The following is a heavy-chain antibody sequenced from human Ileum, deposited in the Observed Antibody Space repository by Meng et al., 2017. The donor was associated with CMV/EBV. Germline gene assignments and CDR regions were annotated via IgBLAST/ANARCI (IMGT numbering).Heavy chain of an antibody. CDR2: IYYSGST. V-gene: IGHV4-31*03. CDR3: ARTNYGDYNWFDP. D-gene: IGHD4-17*01. CDR1: GGSISSGGFY. Sequence: QAQMQASGPGLVNPSQTLSLTCTVSGGSISSGGFYWSWIRQHPGKGLEWIGYIYYSGSTYYNPSLRSRVAISIDTSKNQFSLKLTSVTAADTAVYFCARTNYGDYNWFDPWAQGTLVTVSS. J-gene: IGHJ5*02.